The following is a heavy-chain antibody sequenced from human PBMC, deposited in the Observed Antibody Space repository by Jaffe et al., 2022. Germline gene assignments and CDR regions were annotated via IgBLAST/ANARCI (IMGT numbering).Heavy chain of an antibody. CDR1: GFSLSTSGVG. CDR3: AYYFRRVAAIDHFDY. CDR2: IYWDDDK. Sequence: QITLKESGPTLLKPTQALTLTCTFSGFSLSTSGVGVGWIRQPPGKALEWLALIYWDDDKRYSPSLESRLTITRDTSKNQVVLTLANMDPVDTATYYCAYYFRRVAAIDHFDYWGQGTLVTVSS. V-gene: IGHV2-5*02. J-gene: IGHJ4*02. D-gene: IGHD3-10*01.